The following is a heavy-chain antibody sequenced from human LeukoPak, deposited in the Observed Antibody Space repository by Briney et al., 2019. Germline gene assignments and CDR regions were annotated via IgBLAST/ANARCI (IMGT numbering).Heavy chain of an antibody. D-gene: IGHD1-26*01. Sequence: GGSLRLSCAASGFTFSSYAMHWVRQAPGKGLEYVSAISSTGGSTYYANSVKGRFTISRDNSKNTLYLQMGSLRAEDMAVYYCARETHSVGATRTYYYYMDVWGKGTTVTVSS. J-gene: IGHJ6*03. CDR3: ARETHSVGATRTYYYYMDV. CDR2: ISSTGGST. V-gene: IGHV3-64*01. CDR1: GFTFSSYA.